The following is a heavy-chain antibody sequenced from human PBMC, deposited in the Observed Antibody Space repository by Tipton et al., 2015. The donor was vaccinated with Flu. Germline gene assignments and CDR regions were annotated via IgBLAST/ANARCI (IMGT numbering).Heavy chain of an antibody. Sequence: SLRLSCAASGFTFDDYAMHWVRQAPGKGLEWVSGISWNSGSIGYADSVKGRFTISRDNAKNSLYLQMNSLRAEDTALYYCANGRGWLENVDAFDIWGQGTMVTVSS. CDR2: ISWNSGSI. J-gene: IGHJ3*02. CDR1: GFTFDDYA. D-gene: IGHD6-19*01. V-gene: IGHV3-9*01. CDR3: ANGRGWLENVDAFDI.